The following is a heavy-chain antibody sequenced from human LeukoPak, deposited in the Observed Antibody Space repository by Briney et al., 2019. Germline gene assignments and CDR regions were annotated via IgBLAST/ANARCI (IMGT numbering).Heavy chain of an antibody. CDR3: ARDLKHYYDSSGSG. J-gene: IGHJ4*02. Sequence: PGGSLRLSCAASGFTVSTNYLNWVRQAPGKGLEWVSVIYSGGNTYYADSVKGRFTISRDNSKNTLYLQMNSLRAEDTAMYYCARDLKHYYDSSGSGWGQGTLVTVSS. D-gene: IGHD3-22*01. CDR2: IYSGGNT. V-gene: IGHV3-53*01. CDR1: GFTVSTNY.